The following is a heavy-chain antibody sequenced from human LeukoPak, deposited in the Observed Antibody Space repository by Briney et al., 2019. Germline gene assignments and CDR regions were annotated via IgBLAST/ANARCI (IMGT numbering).Heavy chain of an antibody. CDR2: ISGSGGST. J-gene: IGHJ4*02. Sequence: PGGSLRLSCAASGFTFSSYAMSWVRQAPGKGLEWVSAISGSGGSTYYADSVKGRFTTSRDNSKNTLYLQMNSLRAEDTAVYYCAKAPRDYGDNFDYWGEGTLDSVSS. CDR1: GFTFSSYA. V-gene: IGHV3-23*01. D-gene: IGHD4-17*01. CDR3: AKAPRDYGDNFDY.